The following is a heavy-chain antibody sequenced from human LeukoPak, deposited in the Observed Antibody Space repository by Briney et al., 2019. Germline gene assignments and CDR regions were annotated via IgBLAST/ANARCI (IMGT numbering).Heavy chain of an antibody. CDR3: ARDLLPLRYYYYYGMDV. CDR2: INSDGSST. V-gene: IGHV3-74*01. Sequence: GGSLRLSCAASGFTFSSYRMHWVRQAPGKGLVWVSRINSDGSSTSYADSVKGRFTISRDNAKNTLYLQMNSLRAEDTAVYYCARDLLPLRYYYYYGMDVWGQGTTVTVSS. J-gene: IGHJ6*02. D-gene: IGHD4-17*01. CDR1: GFTFSSYR.